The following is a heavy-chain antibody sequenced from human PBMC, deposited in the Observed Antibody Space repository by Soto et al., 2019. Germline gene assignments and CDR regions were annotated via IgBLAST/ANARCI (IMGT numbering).Heavy chain of an antibody. D-gene: IGHD3-22*01. CDR3: ARGSYDSSGYYFLDP. CDR1: GFTVSSNY. J-gene: IGHJ5*02. Sequence: PGGSLRLSCAASGFTVSSNYMSWVRQAPGKGLEWVSVIYSGGSTYYADSVKGRFTISRDNSKNTLYLQMNSLRAEDTAVYYCARGSYDSSGYYFLDPWGQGTLVTVYS. CDR2: IYSGGST. V-gene: IGHV3-53*01.